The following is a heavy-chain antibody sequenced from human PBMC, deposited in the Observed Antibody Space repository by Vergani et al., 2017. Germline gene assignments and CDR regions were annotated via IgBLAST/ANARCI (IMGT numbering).Heavy chain of an antibody. CDR3: VRDRYEGTSPYNGRLLGH. CDR2: IWHDGGNK. CDR1: GFTVTNYA. D-gene: IGHD1-1*01. J-gene: IGHJ4*02. Sequence: QVQLVESGGGVVQPGRSLRLSCVMSGFTVTNYAIFWVRQAPGKGLEWVSVIWHDGGNKHFAYSVAGRLALSRDDSKKTVYLEMTNLRAEDTALYYCVRDRYEGTSPYNGRLLGHWVQGTRGTVSS. V-gene: IGHV3-33*01.